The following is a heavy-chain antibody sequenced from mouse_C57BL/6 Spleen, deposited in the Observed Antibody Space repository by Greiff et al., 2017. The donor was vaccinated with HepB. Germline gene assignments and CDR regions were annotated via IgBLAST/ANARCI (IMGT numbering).Heavy chain of an antibody. CDR2: IWGVGST. CDR3: ATHYYGSSYGAMDY. J-gene: IGHJ4*01. V-gene: IGHV2-6*01. D-gene: IGHD1-1*01. CDR1: GFSLTSYG. Sequence: VQLQQSGPGLVAPSQSLSITCTVSGFSLTSYGVDWVRQSPGKGLEWLGVIWGVGSTNYNSALKSRLSISKDNSKSQVFLKMNSLQTDDTAMYYCATHYYGSSYGAMDYWGQGTSVTVYS.